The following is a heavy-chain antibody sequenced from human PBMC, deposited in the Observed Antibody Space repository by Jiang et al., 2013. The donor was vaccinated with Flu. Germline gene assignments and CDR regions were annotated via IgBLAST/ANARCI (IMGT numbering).Heavy chain of an antibody. CDR2: IYYSGST. J-gene: IGHJ4*02. Sequence: GPGLVKPSETLSLTCTVSGGSISSYYWSWIRQPPGKGLEWIGYIYYSGSTNYNPSLKSRVTISVDTSKNQFSLKLSSVTAADTAVYYCARVSDYGDLIDYWGQGTLVTVSS. CDR1: GGSISSYY. V-gene: IGHV4-59*01. CDR3: ARVSDYGDLIDY. D-gene: IGHD4-17*01.